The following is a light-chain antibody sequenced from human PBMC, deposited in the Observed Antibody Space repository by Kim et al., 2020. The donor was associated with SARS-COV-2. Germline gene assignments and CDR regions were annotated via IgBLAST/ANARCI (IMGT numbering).Light chain of an antibody. V-gene: IGLV3-19*01. CDR1: SLRRYY. CDR3: NSRDSSVNHLRV. Sequence: LGQTVRITCQGDSLRRYYASWYQQKPGQAPVLVIYGKNNRPSGIPDRFSGSSSGNTASLTITGAQAEDEPDYYCNSRDSSVNHLRVFGTGTKVTVL. J-gene: IGLJ1*01. CDR2: GKN.